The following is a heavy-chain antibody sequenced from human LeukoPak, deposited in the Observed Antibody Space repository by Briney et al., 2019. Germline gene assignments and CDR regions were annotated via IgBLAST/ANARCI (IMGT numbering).Heavy chain of an antibody. CDR2: IYYSGST. CDR1: GGSISSNNYY. D-gene: IGHD3-9*01. Sequence: SETLSLSCTVSGGSISSNNYYWGWIRQPPGKGLEWIGNIYYSGSTYYNPSLKNRVTISVYTSKNQFSLKLSYVTAADTAVYYCARPLSYDILTGYSDTDAFDIWGQGTMVTVSS. V-gene: IGHV4-39*01. J-gene: IGHJ3*02. CDR3: ARPLSYDILTGYSDTDAFDI.